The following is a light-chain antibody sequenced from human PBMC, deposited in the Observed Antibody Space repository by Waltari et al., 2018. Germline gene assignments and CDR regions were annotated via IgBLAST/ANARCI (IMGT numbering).Light chain of an antibody. CDR1: HAISTW. Sequence: DIQMTQSPSSVSGSVGDRVTITCRASHAISTWLAWYQQRPGKAPKALIYEASNLQSGVPSRFKGIGSGTDFTLTISSLQPEDFATYYCQQYITYPLTGGGGAKVEF. CDR2: EAS. J-gene: IGKJ4*01. CDR3: QQYITYPLT. V-gene: IGKV1D-16*01.